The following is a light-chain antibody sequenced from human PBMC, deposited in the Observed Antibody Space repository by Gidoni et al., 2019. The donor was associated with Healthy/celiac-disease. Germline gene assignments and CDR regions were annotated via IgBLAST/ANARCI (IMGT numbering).Light chain of an antibody. CDR3: QQSYSTPQLT. CDR2: AAS. J-gene: IGKJ4*01. Sequence: DIQMTQSPSSLSASVGDRVPITCRASQSISSYLNWYQQKPGKAPKLLIYAASSLQSGVPSRFSGSGSGTDFTLTISSLQPEDFATYYCQQSYSTPQLTFXGXTKVEIK. CDR1: QSISSY. V-gene: IGKV1-39*01.